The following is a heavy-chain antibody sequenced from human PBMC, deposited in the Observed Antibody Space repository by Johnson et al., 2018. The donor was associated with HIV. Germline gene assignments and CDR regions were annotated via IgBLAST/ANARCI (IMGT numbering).Heavy chain of an antibody. J-gene: IGHJ3*02. V-gene: IGHV3-15*01. CDR3: TTGSGYRAVDI. CDR2: IKSKTDGGTT. CDR1: GFTFNNAW. D-gene: IGHD5-12*01. Sequence: VQLVESGGGLVKPGGSLRLACAASGFTFNNAWMTWVRQAPGKGLGWVGRIKSKTDGGTTDYAAPVKGGFIISRDESKHTLYLQMNSMKTEDTAVYYCTTGSGYRAVDIWGQGTMVTVSS.